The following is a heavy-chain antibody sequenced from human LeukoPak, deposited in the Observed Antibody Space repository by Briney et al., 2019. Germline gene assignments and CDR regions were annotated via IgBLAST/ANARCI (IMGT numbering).Heavy chain of an antibody. CDR3: ATDPIPPQGYYYGMDV. J-gene: IGHJ6*02. Sequence: ASVKVSCKVSGYTLTELSMHWVRQAPGKGLEWMGGFDPEDGETIYAQKFQGRVTMTEDTSTDTAYMELSSLRSGDTAVYYCATDPIPPQGYYYGMDVWGQGTTVTVSS. CDR1: GYTLTELS. V-gene: IGHV1-24*01. CDR2: FDPEDGET.